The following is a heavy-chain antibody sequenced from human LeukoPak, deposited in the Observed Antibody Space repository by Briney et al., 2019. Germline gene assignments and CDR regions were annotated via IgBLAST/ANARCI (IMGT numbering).Heavy chain of an antibody. J-gene: IGHJ4*02. Sequence: SETLSLTCTVSGGSINNYYWSWIRQPPGKGLEWIAYIYYSGSTNYNPSLTSRVTISVDTSKNQFSLKLSSVTAADTALYYCARYYCSGGNCYRDYWGQGTPGTAS. CDR1: GGSINNYY. V-gene: IGHV4-59*08. CDR2: IYYSGST. D-gene: IGHD2-15*01. CDR3: ARYYCSGGNCYRDY.